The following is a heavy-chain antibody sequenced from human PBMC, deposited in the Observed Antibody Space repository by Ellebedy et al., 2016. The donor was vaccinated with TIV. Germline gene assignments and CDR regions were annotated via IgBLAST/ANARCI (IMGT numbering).Heavy chain of an antibody. CDR2: ITATGGTT. CDR1: GFTFSGYA. V-gene: IGHV3-23*01. J-gene: IGHJ4*02. CDR3: ARRRAVTSIRYFDY. Sequence: GESLKISCAASGFTFSGYAMSWVRQAPGKGLEWVSHITATGGTTYYADSVKGRFTISRDNSKNTLYLQMNSLRADDTAVYYCARRRAVTSIRYFDYWGQGTLVTVSS. D-gene: IGHD2-21*02.